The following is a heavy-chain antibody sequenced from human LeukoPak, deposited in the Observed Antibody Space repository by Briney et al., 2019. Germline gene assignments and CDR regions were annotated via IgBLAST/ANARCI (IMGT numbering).Heavy chain of an antibody. CDR1: GFTFDDYA. V-gene: IGHV3-43*02. CDR2: ISGDGGST. CDR3: AKVAARGPIPDY. J-gene: IGHJ4*02. Sequence: GGSLRLSCAASGFTFDDYAMHWVRQAPGKGLEWVSLISGDGGSTYYADSVKGRFTISRDNSKNSVYLQMNSLRTEDTALYYCAKVAARGPIPDYWGQGTLVTVSS. D-gene: IGHD2-15*01.